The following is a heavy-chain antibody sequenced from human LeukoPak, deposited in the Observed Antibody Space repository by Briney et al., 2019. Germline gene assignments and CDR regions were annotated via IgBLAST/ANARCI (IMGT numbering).Heavy chain of an antibody. CDR3: AKPYSGTILTGWFDP. V-gene: IGHV3-23*01. D-gene: IGHD3-9*01. CDR1: GFTFSSYA. CDR2: ISGSGGST. Sequence: PGGSPRLSCAASGFTFSSYAMTWVRQAPGKGLEWVSIISGSGGSTSYADSVKGRFTISRDNSKNTLYLQMNSLRAEDTALYYCAKPYSGTILTGWFDPWGQGTLVTVSS. J-gene: IGHJ5*02.